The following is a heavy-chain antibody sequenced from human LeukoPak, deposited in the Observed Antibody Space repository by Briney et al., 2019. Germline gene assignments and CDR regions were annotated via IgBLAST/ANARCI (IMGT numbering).Heavy chain of an antibody. V-gene: IGHV3-23*01. D-gene: IGHD6-13*01. CDR1: GFTVSSNY. CDR2: FSGSGGST. Sequence: GGSLRLSCAASGFTVSSNYMSWVRQAPGKGLEWVSAFSGSGGSTYYADSVKGRFTISRDNSKNTLYLQMNSLRAEDTAVYYCAKTRRIAAAWWFDPWGQGTLVTVSS. CDR3: AKTRRIAAAWWFDP. J-gene: IGHJ5*02.